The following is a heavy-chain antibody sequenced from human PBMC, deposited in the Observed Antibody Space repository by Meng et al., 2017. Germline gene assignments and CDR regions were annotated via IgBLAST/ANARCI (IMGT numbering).Heavy chain of an antibody. V-gene: IGHV4-31*03. CDR3: ARDQGGSGSFGFAFDI. D-gene: IGHD6-19*01. CDR1: GGSISSGGYC. J-gene: IGHJ3*02. CDR2: IYYSGST. Sequence: LEPAPGLVTPSPTLSLTCTVSGGSISSGGYCWSWIRQHPGKGLEWIGYIYYSGSTYYNPSLKSRVTISVDTSKNQFSLKLSSVTAADTAVYYCARDQGGSGSFGFAFDIWGQGTMVTVSS.